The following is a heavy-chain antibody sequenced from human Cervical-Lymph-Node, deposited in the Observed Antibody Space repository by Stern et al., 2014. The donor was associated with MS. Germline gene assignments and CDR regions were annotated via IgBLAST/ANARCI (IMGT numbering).Heavy chain of an antibody. CDR2: IDGSSGHI. CDR1: GFTFNAYS. CDR3: ARDSTGWSSFDS. V-gene: IGHV3-21*06. Sequence: EVQLVESGGGLVKPGGSLRLSCAASGFTFNAYSMNWVSQAPGKGLEWVSSIDGSSGHIYYADSVKGRFTISRDNAKNSVYLQMNRLRVEDTAVFYCARDSTGWSSFDSWGQGALVTVSS. D-gene: IGHD6-19*01. J-gene: IGHJ4*02.